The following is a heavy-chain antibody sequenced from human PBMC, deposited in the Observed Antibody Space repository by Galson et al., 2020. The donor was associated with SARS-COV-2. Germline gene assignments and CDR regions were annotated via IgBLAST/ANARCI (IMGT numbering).Heavy chain of an antibody. CDR1: GYTFTGYY. D-gene: IGHD1-1*01. CDR3: ARDNDHDAFDI. J-gene: IGHJ3*02. Sequence: ASVKVSCKASGYTFTGYYIHWVRQAPGQGLEWMGWINPNSGGTTYAQKFQDWVTMTRDTSISTAYMELSRLRSDDTAVYYCARDNDHDAFDIWGQGTMVTVSS. V-gene: IGHV1-2*04. CDR2: INPNSGGT.